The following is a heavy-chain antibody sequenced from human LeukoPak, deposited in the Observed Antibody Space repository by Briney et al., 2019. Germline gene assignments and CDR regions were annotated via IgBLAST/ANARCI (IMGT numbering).Heavy chain of an antibody. Sequence: ASVKVSCKASGYTFTSYGISWVRQAPGQGLEWMGWISAYNGNTNYAQKLQGRVTMTTDTSTSTAYMELRSLRSDDTAAYYCARDYYDSSGYWSLTYYYGMDVWGQGTTVTVSS. J-gene: IGHJ6*02. CDR2: ISAYNGNT. V-gene: IGHV1-18*01. D-gene: IGHD3-22*01. CDR3: ARDYYDSSGYWSLTYYYGMDV. CDR1: GYTFTSYG.